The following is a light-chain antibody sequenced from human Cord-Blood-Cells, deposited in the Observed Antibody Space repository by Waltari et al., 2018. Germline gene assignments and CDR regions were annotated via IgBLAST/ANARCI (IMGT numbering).Light chain of an antibody. J-gene: IGKJ3*01. CDR3: QQYDNLPPVVT. V-gene: IGKV1-33*01. CDR1: QDISNY. Sequence: DIQMTQSPSSLSASVGDRVTITCQASQDISNYLNWYQQKPGKAPKLLIYDASNLEKGVPSRCSGSGSGTDFTFTISSLQPEDIATYYCQQYDNLPPVVTFGPGTKVDIK. CDR2: DAS.